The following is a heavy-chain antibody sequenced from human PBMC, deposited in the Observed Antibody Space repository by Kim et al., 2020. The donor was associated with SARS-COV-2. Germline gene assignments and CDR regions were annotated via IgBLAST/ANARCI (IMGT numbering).Heavy chain of an antibody. V-gene: IGHV5-51*01. J-gene: IGHJ4*02. D-gene: IGHD2-8*02. CDR2: IYPGDSDT. Sequence: GESLKISCKTSGYRFTSHWIGWARQMPGKGLEWMGIIYPGDSDTRYMPSFQGQVTISADKSISTAYLQWSSLKASDTATYYCARSFCTGGDCLPFDQWGQGTLVTVSS. CDR3: ARSFCTGGDCLPFDQ. CDR1: GYRFTSHW.